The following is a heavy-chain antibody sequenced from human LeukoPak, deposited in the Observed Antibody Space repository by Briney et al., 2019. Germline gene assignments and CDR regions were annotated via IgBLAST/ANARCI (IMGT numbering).Heavy chain of an antibody. CDR3: ARGRVIPAAGDYYGMDV. D-gene: IGHD2-2*01. CDR1: GGSFSGYH. V-gene: IGHV4-34*01. Sequence: SETLSLTCAVYGGSFSGYHWSWIRQPPGKGLEWIGEINHSGSTNYNPSLKSRVTISVDTSKNQFSLKLSSVTAADTAVYYCARGRVIPAAGDYYGMDVWGQGTTVTVSS. J-gene: IGHJ6*02. CDR2: INHSGST.